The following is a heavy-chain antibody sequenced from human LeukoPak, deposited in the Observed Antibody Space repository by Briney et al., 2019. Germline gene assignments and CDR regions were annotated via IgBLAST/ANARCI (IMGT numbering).Heavy chain of an antibody. CDR2: FDPEDGET. V-gene: IGHV1-24*01. J-gene: IGHJ4*02. D-gene: IGHD3-22*01. Sequence: GASVKVSCKVSGYTLTELSMHWVRQAPGKGLEWMGGFDPEDGETIYAQKFQGRVTMTEDTSTDTAYMELRSLKSDDTAVYYCARAPPHYYDSDVPFDYWGQGTLVTVSS. CDR3: ARAPPHYYDSDVPFDY. CDR1: GYTLTELS.